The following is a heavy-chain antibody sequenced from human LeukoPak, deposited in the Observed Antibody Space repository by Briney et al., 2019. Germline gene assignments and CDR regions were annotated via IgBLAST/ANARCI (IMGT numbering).Heavy chain of an antibody. CDR1: GITLSNYG. D-gene: IGHD3-22*01. J-gene: IGHJ4*02. CDR3: AKRGVVIRVILVGFHKEAYYFDS. Sequence: GGSLRLSCAVSGITLSNYGMSWVRQAPGKGLEWVAGISDSGGSTNYADSVKGLFTISRDNPKNTLYLQMNSLRAEDTAVYFCAKRGVVIRVILVGFHKEAYYFDSWGQGALVTVSS. V-gene: IGHV3-23*01. CDR2: ISDSGGST.